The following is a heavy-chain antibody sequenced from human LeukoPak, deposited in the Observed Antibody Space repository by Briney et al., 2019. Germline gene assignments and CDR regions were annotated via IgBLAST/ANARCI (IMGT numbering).Heavy chain of an antibody. CDR3: ARGLSSYGRYYYYMDV. CDR1: GGSISSYY. V-gene: IGHV4-59*12. D-gene: IGHD5-18*01. J-gene: IGHJ6*03. Sequence: PSETLSLTCTVSGGSISSYYWSWIRQPPGKGLEWIGYIYYSGSTNYNPSLKSRVTISVDTSKNQFSLKLSSVTAADTAVYYCARGLSSYGRYYYYMDVWGKGTTVTVSS. CDR2: IYYSGST.